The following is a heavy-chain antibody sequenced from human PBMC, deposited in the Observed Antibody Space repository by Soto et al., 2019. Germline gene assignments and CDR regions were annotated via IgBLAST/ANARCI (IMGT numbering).Heavy chain of an antibody. CDR3: ARGLDIVATTGYFDY. Sequence: QVQLVESGGGVVQPGRSLRLSCAASGFTFSSYGMHWVRQAPGKGLEWVAVIWYDGSNKYYADSVKGRFTISRDNSKNTLYLQMNSLRAEDTAVYYCARGLDIVATTGYFDYWGQGTLVTVSS. D-gene: IGHD5-12*01. J-gene: IGHJ4*02. CDR1: GFTFSSYG. CDR2: IWYDGSNK. V-gene: IGHV3-33*01.